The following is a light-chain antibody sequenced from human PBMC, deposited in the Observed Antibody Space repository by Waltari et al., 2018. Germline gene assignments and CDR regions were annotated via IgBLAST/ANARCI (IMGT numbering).Light chain of an antibody. CDR2: WAS. CDR3: QQYHSPPYT. CDR1: QSVFYSSNNKNY. V-gene: IGKV4-1*01. J-gene: IGKJ2*01. Sequence: DIVMTQSPDSLAVSLGERATINCKSSQSVFYSSNNKNYLPWYQHKRGQPLKLLIHWASTRESGVPDRFSGGVSGTDFTLTSSSLQAEDVAVYYCQQYHSPPYTFGQGTRLEIK.